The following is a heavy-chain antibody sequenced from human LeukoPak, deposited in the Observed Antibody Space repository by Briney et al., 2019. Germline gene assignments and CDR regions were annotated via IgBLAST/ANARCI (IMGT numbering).Heavy chain of an antibody. D-gene: IGHD4-17*01. CDR2: INPNSGGT. V-gene: IGHV1-2*02. Sequence: ASVKVSCKASGYTFTGYYMHWVRQAPGQGLEWMGWINPNSGGTNYAQKFQGRVTMTRDTSISTAYMELSRLRSDDTAVYYCARDGSVTTNAFDIWGQGTMVTVSS. CDR1: GYTFTGYY. J-gene: IGHJ3*02. CDR3: ARDGSVTTNAFDI.